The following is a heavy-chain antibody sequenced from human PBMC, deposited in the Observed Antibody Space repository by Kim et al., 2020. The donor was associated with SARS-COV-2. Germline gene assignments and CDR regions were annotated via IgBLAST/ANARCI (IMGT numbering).Heavy chain of an antibody. CDR1: GFTFDDYA. CDR3: AKDISRQIAAAGTMVGFDY. CDR2: ISWNSGSI. Sequence: GGSLRLSCAASGFTFDDYAMHWVRQAPGKGLEWVSGISWNSGSIGYADSVKGRFTISRDNAKNSLYLQMNSLRAEDTALYYCAKDISRQIAAAGTMVGFDYWGQGTLVTVSS. J-gene: IGHJ4*02. V-gene: IGHV3-9*01. D-gene: IGHD6-13*01.